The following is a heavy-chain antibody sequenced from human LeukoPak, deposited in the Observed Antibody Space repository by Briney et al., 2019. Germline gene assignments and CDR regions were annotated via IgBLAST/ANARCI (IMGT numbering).Heavy chain of an antibody. Sequence: PSETLSLTCDVSGGSITGYYWNWIRQAPGKGLEWIGYIYSSGSTKYNPSLESRAIISVDTSKNQVSLKLTSVTAADTALYFCARAQYYRIRTGYPIGYFDNWGQGTLVTVSS. J-gene: IGHJ4*02. CDR2: IYSSGST. CDR3: ARAQYYRIRTGYPIGYFDN. CDR1: GGSITGYY. D-gene: IGHD3/OR15-3a*01. V-gene: IGHV4-59*01.